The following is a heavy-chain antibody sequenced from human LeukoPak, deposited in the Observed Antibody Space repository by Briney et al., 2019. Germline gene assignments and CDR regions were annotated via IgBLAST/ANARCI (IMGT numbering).Heavy chain of an antibody. V-gene: IGHV4-31*03. CDR3: AREGIYYFDH. CDR1: GGSISSGGYY. D-gene: IGHD3-10*01. CDR2: IYYSGST. Sequence: SETLSLTCTVSGGSISSGGYYWSWIRQHPGKGLEWIGYIYYSGSTYYNPSLKSRVTISVDTSKNQFSLKLSSVTAADTAVYYCAREGIYYFDHWGQGTLVTVSS. J-gene: IGHJ4*02.